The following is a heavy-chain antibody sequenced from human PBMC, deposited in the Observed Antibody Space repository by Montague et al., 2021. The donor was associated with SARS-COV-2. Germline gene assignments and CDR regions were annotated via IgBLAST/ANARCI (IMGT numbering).Heavy chain of an antibody. CDR1: GGSISNHY. D-gene: IGHD3-22*01. CDR3: ARFPTSYYYDSKAAPATPDAFDI. Sequence: SETLSLTCTVFGGSISNHYWSWIRQPAGKGLERIGRIYASGNTNYNPSLKSRVTMSVDTSKGQFSLKLSSVTAADTAVYYCARFPTSYYYDSKAAPATPDAFDIWGQGTMVTVSS. CDR2: IYASGNT. J-gene: IGHJ3*02. V-gene: IGHV4-4*07.